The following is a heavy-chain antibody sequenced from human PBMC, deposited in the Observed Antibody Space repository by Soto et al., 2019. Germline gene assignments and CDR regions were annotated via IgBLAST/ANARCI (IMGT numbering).Heavy chain of an antibody. Sequence: SETLSLTCAVSGGSISSSNWWSWVRQPPGKGLEWIGEIYHSGSTNYNPSLKSRVTISVDKSKNQFSLKLSSVTAADTAVYYCARDRDGYNSPKVYWGQGTLVTVSS. CDR3: ARDRDGYNSPKVY. CDR2: IYHSGST. D-gene: IGHD5-12*01. V-gene: IGHV4-4*02. CDR1: GGSISSSNW. J-gene: IGHJ4*02.